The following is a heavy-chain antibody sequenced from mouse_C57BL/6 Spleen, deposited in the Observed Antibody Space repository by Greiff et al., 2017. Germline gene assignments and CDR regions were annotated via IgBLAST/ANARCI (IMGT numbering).Heavy chain of an antibody. D-gene: IGHD4-1*01. CDR2: ISSGGSYT. CDR3: ARGTGTYYVDY. Sequence: EVQLVESGGDLVKPGGSLKLSCAASGFTFSSYGMSWVRQTPDKRLEWVATISSGGSYTYYPDSVKGRFTISRDNAKNTLYLQMSSLKSEDTAMYYCARGTGTYYVDYRGQGTTLTVSS. CDR1: GFTFSSYG. J-gene: IGHJ2*01. V-gene: IGHV5-6*01.